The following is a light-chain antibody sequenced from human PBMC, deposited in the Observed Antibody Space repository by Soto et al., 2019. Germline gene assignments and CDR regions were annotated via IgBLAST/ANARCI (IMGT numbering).Light chain of an antibody. CDR3: MQTLQTTPWT. J-gene: IGKJ1*01. V-gene: IGKV2-28*01. Sequence: DIVMTHSPLSLPVTPGEPASISCRSSQSLLHSNGYIYLDWYLQKPGQSPQLLIYLGSNRASGVPDRFSGSGSDTDFTLKISRVEAEDVGVYYCMQTLQTTPWTFGQGTKVEIK. CDR1: QSLLHSNGYIY. CDR2: LGS.